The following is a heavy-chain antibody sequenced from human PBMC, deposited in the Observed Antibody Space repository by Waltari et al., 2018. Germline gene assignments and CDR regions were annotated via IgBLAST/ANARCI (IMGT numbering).Heavy chain of an antibody. CDR1: GFTFSSYS. Sequence: EVQLVESGGGLVKPGGSLRLSCAASGFTFSSYSMNWVRQAPGKGLEWVSYISSSSSYIYYADSVKGRFTISRDNAKNSLYLQMNSLRAEDTAVYYCARETLDYESYYYYMDVWGKGTTVTVSS. CDR3: ARETLDYESYYYYMDV. D-gene: IGHD4-17*01. J-gene: IGHJ6*03. V-gene: IGHV3-21*01. CDR2: ISSSSSYI.